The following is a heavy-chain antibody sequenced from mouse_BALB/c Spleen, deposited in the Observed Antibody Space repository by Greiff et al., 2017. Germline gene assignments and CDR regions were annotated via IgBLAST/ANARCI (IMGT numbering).Heavy chain of an antibody. Sequence: QVQLQQPGAELVKPGAPVKLSCKASGYTFTSYWMNWVKQRPGRGLEWIGRIDPSDSETHYNQKFKDKATLTVDKSSSTAYIQLSSLTSEDSAVYYCARYGGYAMDYWGQGTSVTVSS. CDR2: IDPSDSET. CDR1: GYTFTSYW. V-gene: IGHV1-69*02. CDR3: ARYGGYAMDY. J-gene: IGHJ4*01. D-gene: IGHD1-1*01.